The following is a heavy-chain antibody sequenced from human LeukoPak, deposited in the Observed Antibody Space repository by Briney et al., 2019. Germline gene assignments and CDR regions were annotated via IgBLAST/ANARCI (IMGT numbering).Heavy chain of an antibody. V-gene: IGHV3-30*02. CDR2: IRYDGSNK. D-gene: IGHD6-13*01. J-gene: IGHJ6*03. CDR3: AKVIAAAAAYYYYYMDV. CDR1: GFTFSSYG. Sequence: PGGSLRLSCAASGFTFSSYGMHWVRQAPGKGLEWVAFIRYDGSNKYYADSVKGRFTISRDNSKNTLYLQMNSLRAEDTAVYYCAKVIAAAAAYYYYYMDVWGKGTTVTVSS.